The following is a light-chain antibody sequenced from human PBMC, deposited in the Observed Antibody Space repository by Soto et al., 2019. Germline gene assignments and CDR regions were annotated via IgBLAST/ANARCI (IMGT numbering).Light chain of an antibody. CDR3: QQYNSYRT. Sequence: IVMTQSPDSLAVSLGERATINCKSSQSVLYSSNNKNYLAWYQQKPGKAPKLLIYKASSLESGVPSRFSGSGSGTEFTLTISSLQPDDFATYYCQQYNSYRTFGQGTKVDIK. J-gene: IGKJ1*01. CDR1: QSVLYSSNNKNY. V-gene: IGKV4-1*01. CDR2: KAS.